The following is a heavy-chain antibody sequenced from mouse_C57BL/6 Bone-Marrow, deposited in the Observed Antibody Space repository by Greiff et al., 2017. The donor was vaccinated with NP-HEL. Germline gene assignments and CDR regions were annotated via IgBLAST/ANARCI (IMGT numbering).Heavy chain of an antibody. CDR2: IWSGGST. J-gene: IGHJ4*01. Sequence: QVQLKESGPGLVQPSQSLSITCTVSGFSLTSYGVHWVRQSPGKGLEWLGVIWSGGSTDYNAAFISRLSISKDNSKSQVFFKMNSLQADDTAIYYCARKGRVTPYYYAMDYWGQGTSVTVSS. CDR3: ARKGRVTPYYYAMDY. V-gene: IGHV2-2*01. D-gene: IGHD2-2*01. CDR1: GFSLTSYG.